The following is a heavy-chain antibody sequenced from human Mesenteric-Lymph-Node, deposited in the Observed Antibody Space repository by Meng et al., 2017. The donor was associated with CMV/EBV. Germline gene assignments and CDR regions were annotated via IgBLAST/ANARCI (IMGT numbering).Heavy chain of an antibody. CDR1: GGSVSSGSYY. CDR2: IYYSGST. V-gene: IGHV4-61*01. Sequence: SETLSLTCTVSGGSVSSGSYYWSWIRQPPGKGLEWIGYIYYSGSTNYNPSLKSRVTISVDTSKNQFSLKLSSVTAADTAVYYCARGDIVTIFGSPYFDYWGRERWSPSPQ. D-gene: IGHD3-3*01. J-gene: IGHJ4*02. CDR3: ARGDIVTIFGSPYFDY.